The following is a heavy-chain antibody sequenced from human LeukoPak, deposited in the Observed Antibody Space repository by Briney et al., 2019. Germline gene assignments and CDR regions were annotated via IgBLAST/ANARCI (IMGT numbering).Heavy chain of an antibody. J-gene: IGHJ4*02. CDR2: IYHSGST. Sequence: PETLSLTCAVSGVSITSSNWWSWVRQPPGKGLEWIGEIYHSGSTIYNPSLKSRVTISVDKSKNQFSLKLTSLTAADTAVYYCARLWSSDYFDYWGQGTLVTVSS. CDR3: ARLWSSDYFDY. V-gene: IGHV4-4*03. CDR1: GVSITSSNW. D-gene: IGHD3-3*01.